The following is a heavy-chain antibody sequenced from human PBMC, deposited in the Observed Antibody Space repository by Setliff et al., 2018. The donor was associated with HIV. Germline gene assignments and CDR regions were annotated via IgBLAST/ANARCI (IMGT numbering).Heavy chain of an antibody. CDR1: GGSISSSSHY. Sequence: NPSETLSLTCTVSGGSISSSSHYWGWIRQPPGKGLEWIGSKYYSGSTYYNPSLKSRVTISVDTSKNQFSLKLSSVTAADTAVYYCVRPSSSSWHPGRFDYWGQGTQVTV. D-gene: IGHD6-13*01. CDR3: VRPSSSSWHPGRFDY. J-gene: IGHJ4*02. V-gene: IGHV4-39*01. CDR2: KYYSGST.